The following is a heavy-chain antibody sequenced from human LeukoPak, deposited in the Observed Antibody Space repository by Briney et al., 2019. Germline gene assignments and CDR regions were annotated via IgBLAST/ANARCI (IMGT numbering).Heavy chain of an antibody. V-gene: IGHV6-1*01. D-gene: IGHD2-15*01. Sequence: SQTLSLTCAISGDTVSSNSAAWNWIRQSPSRGLEWLGRTYYRSKWNNDYAVSVKSRITINPDTSKNQFSLQLNSVTPEDTAVYYCARDFCSGGSCYWRFDYWGQGTLDTVSS. CDR2: TYYRSKWNN. J-gene: IGHJ4*02. CDR1: GDTVSSNSAA. CDR3: ARDFCSGGSCYWRFDY.